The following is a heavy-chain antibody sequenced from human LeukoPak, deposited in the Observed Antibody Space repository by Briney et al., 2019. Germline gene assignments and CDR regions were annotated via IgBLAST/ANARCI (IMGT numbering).Heavy chain of an antibody. J-gene: IGHJ4*02. D-gene: IGHD2-15*01. Sequence: GGSLRLSCAASGFSFSTYSMIWVRQAPGKGLEWVALISYDGSNKYYADSVKGRFTISRDNSKNTLYLQMNSLRAEDTAVHYCARDPYGYCSGGSCYKFDYWGQGTLVTVSS. CDR1: GFSFSTYS. CDR2: ISYDGSNK. V-gene: IGHV3-30*03. CDR3: ARDPYGYCSGGSCYKFDY.